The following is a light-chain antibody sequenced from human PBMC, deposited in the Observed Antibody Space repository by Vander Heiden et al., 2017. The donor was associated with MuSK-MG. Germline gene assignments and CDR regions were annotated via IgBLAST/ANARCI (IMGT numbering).Light chain of an antibody. CDR2: ASS. J-gene: IGKJ4*01. V-gene: IGKV1-39*01. CDR1: QSISAY. Sequence: DIQMTQSPSSLSASVGDRVTITCRASQSISAYLNLYQQKPGKAPKLLIYASSNLHSGVPSRFSGSGSGTDFTLTISSLQPEDFATYYCQQSDSPPLTFGGGTKV. CDR3: QQSDSPPLT.